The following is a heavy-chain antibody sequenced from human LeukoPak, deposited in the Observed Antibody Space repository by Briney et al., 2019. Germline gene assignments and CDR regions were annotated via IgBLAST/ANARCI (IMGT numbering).Heavy chain of an antibody. J-gene: IGHJ4*02. CDR1: GFTFSSYS. CDR2: ISSSSSYI. CDR3: AKDPTAHSSGWYLY. D-gene: IGHD6-19*01. V-gene: IGHV3-21*01. Sequence: GGSLRLSCAASGFTFSSYSMNWVRQAPGKGLEWVSSISSSSSYIYYADSVKGRFTISRDNAKNSLYLQMNSLRAEDTAVYYCAKDPTAHSSGWYLYWGQGTLVTVSS.